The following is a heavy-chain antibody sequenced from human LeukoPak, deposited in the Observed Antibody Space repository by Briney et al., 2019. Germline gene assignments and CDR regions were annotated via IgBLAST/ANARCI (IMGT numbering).Heavy chain of an antibody. CDR1: GFTFSSYS. CDR2: ISSSSSYI. J-gene: IGHJ5*02. Sequence: GGSLRLSCAASGFTFSSYSMNWVRQAPGKGLEWVLSISSSSSYIYYADSVKGRFTISRDNAKNSLYLQMNSLRAEDTAVYYCARDQRVGQTVTTPMAWFDPWGQGTLVTVSS. CDR3: ARDQRVGQTVTTPMAWFDP. D-gene: IGHD4-17*01. V-gene: IGHV3-21*01.